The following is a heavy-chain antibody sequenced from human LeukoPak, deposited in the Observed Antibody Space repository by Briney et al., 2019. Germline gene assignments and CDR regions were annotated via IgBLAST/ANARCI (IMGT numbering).Heavy chain of an antibody. Sequence: ASVKVSCKASGYTFTSYYMHWVRQAPGQGLEWMGLINPSGGSTSYAQKFQGRVTMTRDMSTSTVYMELSSLRSEDTAVYYCARDSVAGMIDYYYMDVWGKGTTVTVSS. CDR3: ARDSVAGMIDYYYMDV. CDR2: INPSGGST. J-gene: IGHJ6*03. D-gene: IGHD6-19*01. CDR1: GYTFTSYY. V-gene: IGHV1-46*01.